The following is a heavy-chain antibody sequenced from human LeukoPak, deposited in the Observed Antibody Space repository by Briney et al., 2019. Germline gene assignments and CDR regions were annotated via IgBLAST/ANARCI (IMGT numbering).Heavy chain of an antibody. V-gene: IGHV1-18*01. D-gene: IGHD6-13*01. Sequence: GASVKVSCKASGYTFASHGITGVRQAPGQGLEWMGWININNGETNYAQNVRARVTMTTETSTNTAYMELWSLRSDDTAIYYCARTIAAPFTHYFDYWGQRTLVTVAS. CDR1: GYTFASHG. CDR2: ININNGET. CDR3: ARTIAAPFTHYFDY. J-gene: IGHJ4*02.